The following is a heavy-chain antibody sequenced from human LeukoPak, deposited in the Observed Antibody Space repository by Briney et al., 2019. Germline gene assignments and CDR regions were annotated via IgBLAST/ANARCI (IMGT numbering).Heavy chain of an antibody. CDR2: IYYSGST. CDR3: ARERYYDSSGYYFDRYFDY. Sequence: PSQTLSLTCTVSGGSISSGGYYWSWIRQHPGKGLEWIGYIYYSGSTYYNPSLKSRVTMSVDTSKNQFSLKLSSVTAADTAVYYCARERYYDSSGYYFDRYFDYWGQGTLVTVSS. D-gene: IGHD3-22*01. CDR1: GGSISSGGYY. J-gene: IGHJ4*02. V-gene: IGHV4-31*03.